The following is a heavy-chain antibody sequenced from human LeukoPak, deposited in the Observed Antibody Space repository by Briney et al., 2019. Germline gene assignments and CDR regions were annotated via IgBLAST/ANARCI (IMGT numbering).Heavy chain of an antibody. CDR2: INPSGGST. V-gene: IGHV1-46*01. D-gene: IGHD3-3*01. J-gene: IGHJ4*02. CDR3: ARGRFWSGYLYYFDY. Sequence: GASVKVSCKASGYTFTSYGISWVRQAPGQGLEWMGIINPSGGSTSYAQKFQGRVTMTRDTSTSTVYMELSSLRSEDTAVYYCARGRFWSGYLYYFDYWGQGTLVTVSS. CDR1: GYTFTSYG.